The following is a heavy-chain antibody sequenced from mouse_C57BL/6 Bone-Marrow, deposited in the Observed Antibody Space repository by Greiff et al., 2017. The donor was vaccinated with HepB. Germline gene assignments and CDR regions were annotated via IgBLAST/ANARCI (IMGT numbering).Heavy chain of an antibody. V-gene: IGHV1-78*01. Sequence: QVQLQQSDAELVKPGASVKISCKVSGYTFTDHTIHWMKQRPEQGLEWIGYIYPRDGSTKYNEKFKGKATLTADKSSSTAYMQLNSLTSEDSAVYFCAREGYYYGSRTWFAYWGQGTLVTVSA. CDR1: GYTFTDHT. J-gene: IGHJ3*01. D-gene: IGHD1-1*01. CDR2: IYPRDGST. CDR3: AREGYYYGSRTWFAY.